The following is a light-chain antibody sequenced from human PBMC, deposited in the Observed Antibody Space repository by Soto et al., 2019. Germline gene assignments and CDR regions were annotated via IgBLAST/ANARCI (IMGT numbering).Light chain of an antibody. V-gene: IGLV2-14*01. Sequence: QSVLTQPASVSGPPGQSITISCTGTSSDVGAYNYVSWYQQYPGKAPKVIIFEVRKRPSGVSNRFSGSKSGDTASLTISGLRAEDEADYYCSSYRSSTTFVFGTGTKVTVL. J-gene: IGLJ1*01. CDR2: EVR. CDR1: SSDVGAYNY. CDR3: SSYRSSTTFV.